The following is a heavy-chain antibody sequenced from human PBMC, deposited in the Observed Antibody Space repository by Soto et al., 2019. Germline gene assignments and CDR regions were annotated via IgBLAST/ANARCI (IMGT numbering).Heavy chain of an antibody. Sequence: SETLSLTCTVSGGSISSYYWSWIRQPPGKGLEWIGYIYYSGSTYYNPSLKSRVTISVDTSKNQFSLKLSSVTAADTAVYYCARGDTYYYDSSGYYLYYFDYWGQGTLVTVSS. D-gene: IGHD3-22*01. CDR1: GGSISSYY. V-gene: IGHV4-30-4*08. CDR3: ARGDTYYYDSSGYYLYYFDY. CDR2: IYYSGST. J-gene: IGHJ4*02.